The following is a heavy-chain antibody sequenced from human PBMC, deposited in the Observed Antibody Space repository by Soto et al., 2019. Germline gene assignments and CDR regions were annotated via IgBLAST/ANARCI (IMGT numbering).Heavy chain of an antibody. CDR1: GGTFSSYT. Sequence: QVQLVQSGAEVKKPGSSVKVSCKASGGTFSSYTISWVRQAPGQGLEWMGRIIPILGIANYAQKFQGRVTITADKSTSTAYMELSSLRSEDTAVYYCARGYSYGDFDYWGQGTLVTVSS. CDR2: IIPILGIA. J-gene: IGHJ4*02. D-gene: IGHD5-18*01. CDR3: ARGYSYGDFDY. V-gene: IGHV1-69*02.